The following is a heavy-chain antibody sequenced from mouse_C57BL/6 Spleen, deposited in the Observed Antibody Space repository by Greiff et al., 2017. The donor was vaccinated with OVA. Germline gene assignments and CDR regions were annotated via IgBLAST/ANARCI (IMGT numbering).Heavy chain of an antibody. V-gene: IGHV1-84*01. Sequence: LLESGPELVKPGASVKISCKASGYTFTDYYINWVKQRPGQGLEWIGWIYTGSGNTKYNEKLTGKATLTVYTSSSTAYMQLISLTSEDSAVYFCARSPTGGAMDYWGQGTSVTVSS. CDR2: IYTGSGNT. CDR3: ARSPTGGAMDY. J-gene: IGHJ4*01. CDR1: GYTFTDYY. D-gene: IGHD4-1*02.